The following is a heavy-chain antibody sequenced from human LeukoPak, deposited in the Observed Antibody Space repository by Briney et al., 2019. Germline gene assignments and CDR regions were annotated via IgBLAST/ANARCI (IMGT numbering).Heavy chain of an antibody. D-gene: IGHD6-13*01. V-gene: IGHV1-69*13. J-gene: IGHJ4*02. CDR3: ATEQPSALALFDY. Sequence: ASVKVSCKASGGTFSSYAISWVRQAPGQGLECMGGIIPIFCTANYAQKFKGRVTITADESTSTAYMEMSSLRSEDTAVYYCATEQPSALALFDYWGQGTLVTVSS. CDR2: IIPIFCTA. CDR1: GGTFSSYA.